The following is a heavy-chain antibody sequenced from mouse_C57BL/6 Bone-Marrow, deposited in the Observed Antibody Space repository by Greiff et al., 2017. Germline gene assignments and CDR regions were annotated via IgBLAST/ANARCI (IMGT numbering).Heavy chain of an antibody. J-gene: IGHJ2*01. V-gene: IGHV1-69*01. CDR3: ARRSYCGNGYPDY. Sequence: VQLQQPGAELVMPGASVKLSCKASGYTFTSYWMHWVKQRPGQGLEWIGEIDPSDSYTNYNQKFTGKSTLTVDKSSSTAYMQLSSLTSEDSAVYYCARRSYCGNGYPDYWGQGTTLTVSS. CDR2: IDPSDSYT. CDR1: GYTFTSYW. D-gene: IGHD1-1*02.